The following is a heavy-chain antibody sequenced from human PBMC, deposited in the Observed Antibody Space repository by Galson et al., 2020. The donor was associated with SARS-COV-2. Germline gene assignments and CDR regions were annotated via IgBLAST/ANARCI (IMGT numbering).Heavy chain of an antibody. CDR1: GLTFGDYA. CDR3: TMSTGWFGSTP. V-gene: IGHV3-49*04. CDR2: IRNKTYGGTA. D-gene: IGHD6-19*01. J-gene: IGHJ5*02. Sequence: GESLKISCTSSGLTFGDYAVTWVRQAPGTGPEWVGFIRNKTYGGTAEYAASVKGRLTIPRDDSKSVAYVQMNSLKPEDTGMYYCTMSTGWFGSTPWGQGTLVTVSS.